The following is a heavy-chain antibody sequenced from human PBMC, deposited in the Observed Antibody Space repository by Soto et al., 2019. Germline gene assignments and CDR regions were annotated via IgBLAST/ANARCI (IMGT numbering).Heavy chain of an antibody. V-gene: IGHV1-24*01. D-gene: IGHD2-21*01. CDR1: GYTLTELS. Sequence: ASVKVSCKVSGYTLTELSMHWVRQAPGKGLEWMGGFDPEDGETIYAQKFQGRVTMTEDTSTDTAYMELSSLRSEDTAVYYCACRVWGDFSTTLNYYYYMDVWGKGTAVTVSS. CDR2: FDPEDGET. CDR3: ACRVWGDFSTTLNYYYYMDV. J-gene: IGHJ6*03.